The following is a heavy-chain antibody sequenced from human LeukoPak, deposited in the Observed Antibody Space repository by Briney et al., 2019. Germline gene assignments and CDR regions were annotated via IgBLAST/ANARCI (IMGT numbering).Heavy chain of an antibody. CDR3: ARCGEPSYDILTGYSRFDN. Sequence: ASVKVSCKASGYTFTGYYMHWVRQAPGQGLEWMGWINPNSGGTNYAQKFQGRVTMTRDTSISTAYMELSSLRSEDTAVYYCARCGEPSYDILTGYSRFDNWGQGTLVTVSS. CDR2: INPNSGGT. J-gene: IGHJ4*02. CDR1: GYTFTGYY. V-gene: IGHV1-2*02. D-gene: IGHD3-9*01.